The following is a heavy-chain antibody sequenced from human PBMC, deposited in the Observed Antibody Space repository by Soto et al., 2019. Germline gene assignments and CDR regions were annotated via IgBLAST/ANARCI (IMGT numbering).Heavy chain of an antibody. CDR1: GFTVSSNF. D-gene: IGHD3-22*01. CDR3: ARGLYYYDSSGYQKEYYFDY. J-gene: IGHJ4*02. V-gene: IGHV3-53*01. CDR2: IYSGGST. Sequence: PGGSLRLSCAASGFTVSSNFMTWVRQAPGKGLEWVSLIYSGGSTNYADSVKGRFTISRDNSKNTLYLQMNSLRAEDTAVYNCARGLYYYDSSGYQKEYYFDYWGQGTLVTVSS.